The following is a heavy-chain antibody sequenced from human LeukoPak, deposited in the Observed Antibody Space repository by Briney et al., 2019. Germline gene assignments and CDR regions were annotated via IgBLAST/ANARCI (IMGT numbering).Heavy chain of an antibody. CDR2: FDPEDGET. CDR1: GYTLTELS. J-gene: IGHJ6*02. V-gene: IGHV1-24*01. Sequence: ASVKVSCKVSGYTLTELSIHWVRQAPGKGLEWMGGFDPEDGETIYAQKFQGRVTMTEDTSTDTAYMELSSLRSEDTAVYYCATSLRFLEWFPYYYYGMDVWGQGTTVTVSS. D-gene: IGHD3-3*01. CDR3: ATSLRFLEWFPYYYYGMDV.